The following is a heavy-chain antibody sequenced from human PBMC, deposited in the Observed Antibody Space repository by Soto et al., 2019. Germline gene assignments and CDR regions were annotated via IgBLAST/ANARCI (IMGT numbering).Heavy chain of an antibody. CDR2: ISSSSSTI. V-gene: IGHV3-48*01. D-gene: IGHD3-3*01. CDR3: AREVRFLEWLSTRESDV. Sequence: GGSLRLSCAASGFTFSSYSMNWVRQAPGKGLEWVSYISSSSSTIYYADSVKGRFTISRDNAKNSLFLQMNSLRAEDTAVYYCAREVRFLEWLSTRESDVWGKGTTVTVSS. J-gene: IGHJ6*03. CDR1: GFTFSSYS.